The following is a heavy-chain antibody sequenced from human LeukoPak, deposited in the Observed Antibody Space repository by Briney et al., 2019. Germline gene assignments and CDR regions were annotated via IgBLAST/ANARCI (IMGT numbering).Heavy chain of an antibody. D-gene: IGHD3-9*01. V-gene: IGHV1-46*01. CDR1: GYTFTSYY. J-gene: IGHJ4*02. Sequence: ASVKVSCKASGYTFTSYYMHWVRQAPGQGLEWVGIINPSGGSTSYAQKFQGRVTMTRDMSTSTVYMELSSLRSEDTAVYYCARVPYDILTGRPAEFDYWGQGTLVTVSS. CDR2: INPSGGST. CDR3: ARVPYDILTGRPAEFDY.